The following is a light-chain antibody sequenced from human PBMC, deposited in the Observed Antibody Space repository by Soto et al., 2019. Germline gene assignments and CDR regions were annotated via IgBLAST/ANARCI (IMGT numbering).Light chain of an antibody. V-gene: IGLV2-14*01. CDR3: SSYTSSGTRV. CDR1: SSDVGGYNY. CDR2: DVS. Sequence: QSALTQPASVSGSPGQSIAISCTGTSSDVGGYNYVSWYQQHPGKAPKLMIYDVSNRPSGVSDRFSGSKSANTASLTISGLQAEDEADYYCSSYTSSGTRVFGGGTKLTVL. J-gene: IGLJ3*02.